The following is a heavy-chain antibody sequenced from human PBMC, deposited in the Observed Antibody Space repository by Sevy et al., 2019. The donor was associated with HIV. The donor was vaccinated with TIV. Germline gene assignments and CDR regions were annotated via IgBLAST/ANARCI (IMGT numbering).Heavy chain of an antibody. CDR2: ISGNVDNT. D-gene: IGHD3-9*01. Sequence: GGSLRLSCAASGFTFSSYAMSWVRQAPGKGLEWVSGISGNVDNTYYADSVKGRFIISRDNSKNTLYLQMNSLRAEDTAVYYCAKPPCVDQRAFEYWGQGTLVTVSS. CDR3: AKPPCVDQRAFEY. CDR1: GFTFSSYA. V-gene: IGHV3-23*01. J-gene: IGHJ4*02.